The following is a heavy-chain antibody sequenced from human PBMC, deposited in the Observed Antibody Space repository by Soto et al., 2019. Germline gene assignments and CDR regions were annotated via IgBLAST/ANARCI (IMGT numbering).Heavy chain of an antibody. D-gene: IGHD6-13*01. CDR1: GASIITQNY. V-gene: IGHV4-4*02. Sequence: QVQLQESGPGLVEPSGTLSLTGAVSGASIITQNYYNCVRQSPGKGLEWIGEIHHSGNTNFSPSLKSRVTLSVDTSKNQVSLRLSSVTAADTAIYYCAHSPGWYFLDYWGQGALVTVS. CDR3: AHSPGWYFLDY. J-gene: IGHJ4*02. CDR2: IHHSGNT.